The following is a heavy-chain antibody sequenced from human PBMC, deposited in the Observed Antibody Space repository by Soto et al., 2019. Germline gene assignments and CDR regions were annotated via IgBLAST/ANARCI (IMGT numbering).Heavy chain of an antibody. D-gene: IGHD5-12*01. J-gene: IGHJ6*02. CDR3: ARESGGDYYYYGMDV. CDR1: GFTFSSYA. CDR2: IWYDGSNK. V-gene: IGHV3-33*08. Sequence: QPGGSLRLSCAASGFTFSSYAMSWVRQAPGKGLEWVAVIWYDGSNKYYADSVKGRFTISRDNSKNTLYLQMNSLRAEDTAVYYCARESGGDYYYYGMDVWGQGTTVTVSS.